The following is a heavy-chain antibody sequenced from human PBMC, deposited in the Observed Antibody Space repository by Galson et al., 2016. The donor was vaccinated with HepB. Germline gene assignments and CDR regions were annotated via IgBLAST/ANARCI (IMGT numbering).Heavy chain of an antibody. CDR2: ISYNGSNK. V-gene: IGHV3-30*18. J-gene: IGHJ4*02. D-gene: IGHD2-2*01. Sequence: SLRLSCAASGYTFRSYAMHWVRQAPGKGLEWVAVISYNGSNKDYEDSLKGRFTISKDNSKNTLYLQMNSLRPDDTAVYYCAKGRDDIVVDWGQGTLVTVSS. CDR3: AKGRDDIVVD. CDR1: GYTFRSYA.